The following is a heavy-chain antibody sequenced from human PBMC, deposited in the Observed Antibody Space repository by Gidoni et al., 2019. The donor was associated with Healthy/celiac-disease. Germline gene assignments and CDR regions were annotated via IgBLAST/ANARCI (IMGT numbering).Heavy chain of an antibody. D-gene: IGHD5-12*01. CDR3: AGCRNTDGYNYHYYGMDV. V-gene: IGHV5-51*03. CDR2: IYPGDSDT. J-gene: IGHJ6*02. Sequence: EVQLVQSGAEVKKPGESLKISCKGSGYSFTSYWIGWVRQMPGKGLEWRGIIYPGDSDTSYSPSFQGQVTISADKSISTAYLQWSSLKASDTAMYYCAGCRNTDGYNYHYYGMDVWGQGTTVTVSS. CDR1: GYSFTSYW.